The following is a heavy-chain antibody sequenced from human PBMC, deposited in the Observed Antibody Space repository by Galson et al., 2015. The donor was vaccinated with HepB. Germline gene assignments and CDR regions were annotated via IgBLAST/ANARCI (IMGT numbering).Heavy chain of an antibody. CDR2: IDPSDSYT. D-gene: IGHD3-22*01. Sequence: QSGAEVKKSGESLRISCKGSGYTFTSYWITWVRQMPGKGLEWMGRIDPSDSYTNYSPSFQGHVTFSADKSLSTAYLQWSSLQASDTAMYYCARQNYYDSSAPYLDYWGPGTLVTVSS. J-gene: IGHJ4*02. CDR3: ARQNYYDSSAPYLDY. CDR1: GYTFTSYW. V-gene: IGHV5-10-1*01.